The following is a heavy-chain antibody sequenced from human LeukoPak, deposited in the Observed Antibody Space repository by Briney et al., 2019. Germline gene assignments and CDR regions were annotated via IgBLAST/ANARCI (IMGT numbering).Heavy chain of an antibody. CDR2: ISVSGSDI. V-gene: IGHV3-48*01. CDR1: GFTFSHYN. CDR3: ARDPIFSDTSGYYFDY. Sequence: PGGSLRLSCAASGFTFSHYNMNWVRQAPGKGLECLGYISVSGSDIYYADSVKGRFTLSRDNAKNSLYLQMNSLRAEDTAVYYCARDPIFSDTSGYYFDYWGQGTLVTVAS. D-gene: IGHD3-9*01. J-gene: IGHJ4*02.